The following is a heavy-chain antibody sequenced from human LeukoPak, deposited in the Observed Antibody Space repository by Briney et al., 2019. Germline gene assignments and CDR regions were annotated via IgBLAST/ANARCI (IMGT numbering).Heavy chain of an antibody. D-gene: IGHD5-24*01. CDR3: ARLDEAFDN. CDR2: ISSSSSTL. J-gene: IGHJ4*02. V-gene: IGHV3-48*04. Sequence: GGSLRLSCAASGFTFSSYSMNWVRQAPGKGLEWVSYISSSSSTLYYADSVKGRFTISRDNAKNSLYLQMNSLRAEDTAVCFCARLDEAFDNWGQGTLVTVSS. CDR1: GFTFSSYS.